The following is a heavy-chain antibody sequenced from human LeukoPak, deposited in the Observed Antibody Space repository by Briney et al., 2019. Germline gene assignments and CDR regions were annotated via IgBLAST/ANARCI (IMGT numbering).Heavy chain of an antibody. CDR3: VKDQTTVSLSGWFDL. CDR2: ISWDSGII. Sequence: GRSLRLSCAASGFIFDDYAMHWVRQAPGKGLEWVSGISWDSGIIGYADSVKGRFTIGRDNAKNSLYLQMDSLRPEDTALYYCVKDQTTVSLSGWFDLWGQGTLVTVSS. J-gene: IGHJ5*02. CDR1: GFIFDDYA. V-gene: IGHV3-9*01. D-gene: IGHD4-17*01.